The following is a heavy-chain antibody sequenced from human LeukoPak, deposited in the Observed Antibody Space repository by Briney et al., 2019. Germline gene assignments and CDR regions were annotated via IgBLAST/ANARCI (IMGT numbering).Heavy chain of an antibody. Sequence: GGSLRLSCAASGFTFSGYWMHWVRQAPGKGLVWVSRLNSDESNTRYAASVKGRFTISRDNSKNTLYLQMNSLRAEDTAVYYCAKEEQQWLVLGFDYWGQGTLVTVSS. V-gene: IGHV3-74*01. CDR2: LNSDESNT. CDR1: GFTFSGYW. D-gene: IGHD6-19*01. J-gene: IGHJ4*02. CDR3: AKEEQQWLVLGFDY.